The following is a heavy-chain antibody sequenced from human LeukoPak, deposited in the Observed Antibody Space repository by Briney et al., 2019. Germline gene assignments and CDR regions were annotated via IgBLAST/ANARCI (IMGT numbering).Heavy chain of an antibody. J-gene: IGHJ4*02. Sequence: GGSLRLSCAASGFTFSSYGMHWVRQAPGKGLEWVAFIRYDGSNKYYADSVKGRFTISRDNSKNTLYLQMSILRAEDTAVYYCAKAGEKQYSSSWFDYWGQGTLVTVSS. CDR1: GFTFSSYG. V-gene: IGHV3-30*02. D-gene: IGHD6-13*01. CDR2: IRYDGSNK. CDR3: AKAGEKQYSSSWFDY.